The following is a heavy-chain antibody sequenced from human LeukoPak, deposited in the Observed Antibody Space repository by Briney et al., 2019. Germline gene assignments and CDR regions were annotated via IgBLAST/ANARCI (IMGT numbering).Heavy chain of an antibody. CDR3: ARDPSDTAMVTIDY. J-gene: IGHJ4*02. CDR1: GYTFTGYY. CDR2: INPNSGGT. Sequence: ASVKVSCKASGYTFTGYYMHWVRQAPGQGLEWMGWINPNSGGTNYAQKFQGRVTMTRDTSISTAYMELSRLRSDDTAVYYCARDPSDTAMVTIDYWGQGTLVTVSS. D-gene: IGHD5-18*01. V-gene: IGHV1-2*02.